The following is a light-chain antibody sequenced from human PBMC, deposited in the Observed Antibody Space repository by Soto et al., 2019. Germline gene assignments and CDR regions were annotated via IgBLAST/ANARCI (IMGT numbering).Light chain of an antibody. V-gene: IGKV3-11*01. CDR1: QSVSSY. J-gene: IGKJ4*01. CDR3: LQRINWPLT. CDR2: DAS. Sequence: EIVLTQSPATLSLSPGERATLSCRASQSVSSYLAWYQQKPGQAPRLLIYDASNRATGIPARFSGSGSGTDFTLTISSLEPEDFAVYYCLQRINWPLTFGGGTKVEI.